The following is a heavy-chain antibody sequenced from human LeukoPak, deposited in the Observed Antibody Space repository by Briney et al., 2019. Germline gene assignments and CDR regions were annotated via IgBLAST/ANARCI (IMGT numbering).Heavy chain of an antibody. D-gene: IGHD3-9*01. CDR2: IIPIFGTA. Sequence: GASVKVSCKASGGNFSSYAISWVRQAPGQGLEWMGRIIPIFGTANYAQKFQGRVTITTDESTSTAYMELSSLRSEDAAVYYCARSGALRYFDWLLWGPGTLVTVSS. J-gene: IGHJ4*02. CDR1: GGNFSSYA. V-gene: IGHV1-69*05. CDR3: ARSGALRYFDWLL.